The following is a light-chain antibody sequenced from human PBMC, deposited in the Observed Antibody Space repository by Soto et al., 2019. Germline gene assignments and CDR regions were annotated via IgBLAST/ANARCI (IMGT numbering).Light chain of an antibody. CDR2: DAS. Sequence: DIQMTQSPSTLSASVGDRVTITCRASQNIGNWLAWYQQKPGKTPDLLIYDASSLESGVPLRFSGSGSGTAFTLPISSLQTDDSATYYCQQYKDEPWTFVQGTKVEIK. CDR3: QQYKDEPWT. V-gene: IGKV1-5*01. CDR1: QNIGNW. J-gene: IGKJ1*01.